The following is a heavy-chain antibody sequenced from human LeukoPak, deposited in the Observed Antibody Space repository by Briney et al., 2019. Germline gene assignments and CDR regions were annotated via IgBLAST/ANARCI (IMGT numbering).Heavy chain of an antibody. Sequence: ASVKVSCKASGGTFSSYAISWVRQAPEQGLEWMGGIIPIFGTANYAQKFQGGVTITTDESTSTAYMELSSLRSEDTAVYYCARVAGYYYGSGRNYMDVWGKGTTVTVSS. CDR2: IIPIFGTA. V-gene: IGHV1-69*05. CDR1: GGTFSSYA. CDR3: ARVAGYYYGSGRNYMDV. D-gene: IGHD3-10*01. J-gene: IGHJ6*03.